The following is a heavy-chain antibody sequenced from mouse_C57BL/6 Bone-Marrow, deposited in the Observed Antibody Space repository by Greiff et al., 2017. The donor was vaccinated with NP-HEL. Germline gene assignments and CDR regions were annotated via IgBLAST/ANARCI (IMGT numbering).Heavy chain of an antibody. D-gene: IGHD2-4*01. CDR3: AREGDYDYGGARFAY. Sequence: EVKLMESGPGLVKPSQSLSLTCSVTGYSITSGYYWNWIRQFPGNKLEWMGYISYDGSNNYNPSLKNRISITRDTSKNQFFLKLNSVTTEDTATYYCAREGDYDYGGARFAYWGQGTLVTVSA. V-gene: IGHV3-6*01. J-gene: IGHJ3*01. CDR1: GYSITSGYY. CDR2: ISYDGSN.